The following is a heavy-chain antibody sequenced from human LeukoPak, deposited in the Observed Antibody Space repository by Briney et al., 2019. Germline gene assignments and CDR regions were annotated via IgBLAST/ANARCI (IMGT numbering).Heavy chain of an antibody. J-gene: IGHJ4*02. Sequence: PGRSLRLSCAASGFTFSTYAMTWVRQAPGKGLECVSAISGSGASTYYADSVKGRFTVSRDNSKNTLYLQMNSLRAEDTAVYYCARDGPYYDFWSGYSDWGQGTLVTVSS. CDR3: ARDGPYYDFWSGYSD. CDR1: GFTFSTYA. V-gene: IGHV3-23*01. D-gene: IGHD3-3*01. CDR2: ISGSGAST.